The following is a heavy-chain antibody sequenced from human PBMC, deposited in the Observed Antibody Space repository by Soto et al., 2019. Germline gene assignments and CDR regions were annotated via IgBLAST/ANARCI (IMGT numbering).Heavy chain of an antibody. Sequence: PGGSRRLSCAASDFTFSIYTMTWVRQAPGKGLEWVSSISDGSGYIYYADSVKGRFTISRDNAKNALYLQMNSLRPEDTAVYYCARVRSTGSGYFDYWGPGTLVTVSS. CDR1: DFTFSIYT. D-gene: IGHD1-1*01. V-gene: IGHV3-21*06. CDR3: ARVRSTGSGYFDY. CDR2: ISDGSGYI. J-gene: IGHJ4*02.